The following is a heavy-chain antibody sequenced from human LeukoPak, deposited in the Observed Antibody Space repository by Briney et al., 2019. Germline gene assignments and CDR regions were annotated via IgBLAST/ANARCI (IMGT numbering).Heavy chain of an antibody. Sequence: ASVKVSCKASGYNFKGYYMHWVRQAPGQGLEWMGWVNPNNSVTDYAQKFHGRVTLTSDKSITTVYMVLDSLTSDDTAMYFCARVMTTVTKFDSWGQGTLVTVSS. V-gene: IGHV1-2*02. CDR2: VNPNNSVT. CDR1: GYNFKGYY. D-gene: IGHD4-17*01. J-gene: IGHJ4*02. CDR3: ARVMTTVTKFDS.